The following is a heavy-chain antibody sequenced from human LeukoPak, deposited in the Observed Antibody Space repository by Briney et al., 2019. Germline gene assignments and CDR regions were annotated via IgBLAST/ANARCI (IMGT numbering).Heavy chain of an antibody. J-gene: IGHJ4*02. CDR2: IKQDGSEK. Sequence: GGSLRLSCAASGFTFSSYWMSWVRQAPGKGLEWVANIKQDGSEKDYVDSVKGRFTISRDNAKKSLYLQMNSLRAEDTGVYYCARGDTQSKYRQFDSWGQGSLVIVSS. V-gene: IGHV3-7*04. D-gene: IGHD3-16*02. CDR3: ARGDTQSKYRQFDS. CDR1: GFTFSSYW.